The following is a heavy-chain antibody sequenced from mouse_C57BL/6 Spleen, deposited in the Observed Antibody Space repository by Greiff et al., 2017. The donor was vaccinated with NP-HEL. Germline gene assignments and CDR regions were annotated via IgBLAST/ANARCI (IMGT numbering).Heavy chain of an antibody. J-gene: IGHJ2*01. CDR1: GFTFRDVG. V-gene: IGHV5-17*01. CDR3: ARGLHYVPTDY. Sequence: EVQRVESGGGLVQPVGSLPLPCAASGFTFRDVGMHWVGRSTEKGLEWVAYISSGSSTIYYADTVKGRFTISRDNAKTTLFLQMTSLSSEVTSLYCCARGLHYVPTDYSG. CDR2: ISSGSSTI. D-gene: IGHD1-1*01.